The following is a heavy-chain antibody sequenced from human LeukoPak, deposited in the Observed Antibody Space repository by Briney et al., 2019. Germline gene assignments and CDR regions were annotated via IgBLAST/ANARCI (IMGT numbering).Heavy chain of an antibody. CDR2: MNPNSGNT. CDR1: GNLFTSYD. CDR3: ARGGLDDYNENFDY. V-gene: IGHV1-8*01. Sequence: ASVKVSCKASGNLFTSYDINWVRQATGQGLEWMGWMNPNSGNTGYSQKFQGRVTMTRNISISTAYMELSSLRSEDTAVYYCARGGLDDYNENFDYWGQGTLVTVSS. D-gene: IGHD5-24*01. J-gene: IGHJ4*02.